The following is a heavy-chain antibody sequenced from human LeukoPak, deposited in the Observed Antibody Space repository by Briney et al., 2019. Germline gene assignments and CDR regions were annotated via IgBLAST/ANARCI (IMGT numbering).Heavy chain of an antibody. CDR1: GGSFSGYY. Sequence: PSETLSLTCAVYGGSFSGYYWSWIRQPPGKGLEWIGEINHSGSTNYNPSLKSRVTISVDTSKNQFSLKLSSVTAADTAVYYCAREGRNFGLDYWGQGTLVTVSS. CDR2: INHSGST. V-gene: IGHV4-34*01. D-gene: IGHD3-10*01. J-gene: IGHJ4*02. CDR3: AREGRNFGLDY.